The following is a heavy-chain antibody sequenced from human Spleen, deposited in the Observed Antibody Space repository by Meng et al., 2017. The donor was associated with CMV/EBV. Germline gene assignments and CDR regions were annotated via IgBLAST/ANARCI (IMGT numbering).Heavy chain of an antibody. CDR2: ISDSSTYK. CDR1: GFTFSTYS. V-gene: IGHV3-21*01. CDR3: AVSIQLWSYYYYYGMDV. Sequence: GESLKISCAASGFTFSTYSMNWVRQAPGKGLEWVSSISDSSTYKYYADSVKGRSTISRDNAKNSLYLHMNSLRAEDTAVYYCAVSIQLWSYYYYYGMDVWGQGTTVTVSS. J-gene: IGHJ6*02. D-gene: IGHD5-18*01.